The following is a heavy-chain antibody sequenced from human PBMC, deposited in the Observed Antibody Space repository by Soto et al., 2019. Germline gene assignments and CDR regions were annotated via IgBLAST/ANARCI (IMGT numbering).Heavy chain of an antibody. CDR1: CGSISSYY. Sequence: SETLSLTCTVSCGSISSYYWSWIRQPPGKGLEWIGYIYYSGSTNYNPSLKSRVTISADTSKNQFSLKLSSVTAADTAVYYCARGHYDYWSGYFATIEYWGQGTRVTVSS. CDR2: IYYSGST. CDR3: ARGHYDYWSGYFATIEY. D-gene: IGHD3-3*01. V-gene: IGHV4-59*08. J-gene: IGHJ4*02.